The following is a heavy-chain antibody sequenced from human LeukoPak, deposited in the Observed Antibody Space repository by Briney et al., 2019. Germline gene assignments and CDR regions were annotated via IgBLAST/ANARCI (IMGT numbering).Heavy chain of an antibody. V-gene: IGHV1-2*02. CDR1: GYTFTDHY. J-gene: IGHJ5*01. Sequence: ASVKVSCKASGYTFTDHYIHWVRQAPGQGLEWMGCVNPNSGDTNYAQKFQGSVTMTRDTSISTVYMELSRLRSDDTAVYYCARASGSYWWFDSWGQGTLVTVSS. D-gene: IGHD1-26*01. CDR3: ARASGSYWWFDS. CDR2: VNPNSGDT.